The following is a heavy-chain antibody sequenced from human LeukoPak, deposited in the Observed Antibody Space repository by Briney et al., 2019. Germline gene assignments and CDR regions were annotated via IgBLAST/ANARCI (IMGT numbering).Heavy chain of an antibody. D-gene: IGHD3-10*01. Sequence: ASVKVSCKASGYTFTSYYMHWVRQAPGQGLEWMGIINPSGGNTGYAQKFQGRVTMTRNTSISTAYMELSSLRSEDTAVYYCARSKSPRRYYGSGSYHYYYGMDIWGQGTTVTVSS. CDR1: GYTFTSYY. CDR3: ARSKSPRRYYGSGSYHYYYGMDI. V-gene: IGHV1-46*01. CDR2: INPSGGNT. J-gene: IGHJ6*02.